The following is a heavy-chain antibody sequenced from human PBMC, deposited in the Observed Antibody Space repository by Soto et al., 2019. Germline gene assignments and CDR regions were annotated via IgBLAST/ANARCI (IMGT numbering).Heavy chain of an antibody. Sequence: QVQLVQSGAEVKKPGSSVKVSCKASGGTFSSYASSWVRQAPGQGLEWMGGIIPIFGTANYAQKFQGRVTITADESTSTAYMELSSLRSEDTAVYYCARSQQRFIAVAGLFDYWGQGTLVTVSS. CDR1: GGTFSSYA. D-gene: IGHD6-19*01. V-gene: IGHV1-69*01. CDR2: IIPIFGTA. J-gene: IGHJ4*02. CDR3: ARSQQRFIAVAGLFDY.